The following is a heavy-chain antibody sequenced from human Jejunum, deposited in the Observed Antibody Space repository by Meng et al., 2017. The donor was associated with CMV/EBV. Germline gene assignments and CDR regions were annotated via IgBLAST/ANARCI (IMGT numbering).Heavy chain of an antibody. V-gene: IGHV3-23*01. D-gene: IGHD4-11*01. CDR2: ISGSGRTT. CDR3: AKEGYSNDFDY. J-gene: IGHJ4*02. Sequence: CAASGFTFSNYALSWVRQAPGKGLEWVSSISGSGRTTYYADSVRGRLTISRDNSKNTLYLQVNSLRAEDTAVYFCAKEGYSNDFDYWGQGTLVTVSS. CDR1: GFTFSNYA.